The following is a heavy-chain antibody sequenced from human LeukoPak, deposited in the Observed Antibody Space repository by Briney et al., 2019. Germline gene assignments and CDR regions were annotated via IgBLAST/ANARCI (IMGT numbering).Heavy chain of an antibody. D-gene: IGHD3-22*01. Sequence: AETLSLTCTVSSGSISSYYWSWIRQPPGKGLEWIGYIYYSGSTNYNPSLKSRVNITVDTSKNQFSLTLSPVTAADTAVYYCARGKTYYDISKDAFDICGQGAMFSASS. CDR2: IYYSGST. CDR3: ARGKTYYDISKDAFDI. CDR1: SGSISSYY. J-gene: IGHJ3*02. V-gene: IGHV4-59*01.